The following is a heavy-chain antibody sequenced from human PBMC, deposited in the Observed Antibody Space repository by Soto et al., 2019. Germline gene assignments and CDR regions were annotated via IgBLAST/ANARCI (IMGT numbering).Heavy chain of an antibody. CDR3: ARDVAGDDYFDS. V-gene: IGHV1-2*02. CDR2: INPKSGGT. D-gene: IGHD6-19*01. CDR1: GYSFTDYY. J-gene: IGHJ4*02. Sequence: QVQLVQSRAEVKKPGASVKVSCKASGYSFTDYYLHWVRQAPGQGLEYLGWINPKSGGTSYPQKFQGRVTMTRATSINTAYMELSRLRSDDTALYFCARDVAGDDYFDSWGQGTLVTVSS.